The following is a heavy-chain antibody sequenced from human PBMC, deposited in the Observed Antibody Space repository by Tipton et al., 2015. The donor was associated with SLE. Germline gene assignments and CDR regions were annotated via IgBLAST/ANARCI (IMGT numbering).Heavy chain of an antibody. CDR1: GFTFSSYA. J-gene: IGHJ6*02. CDR3: ARDLRGPRDYYGMDV. D-gene: IGHD3-10*01. CDR2: ISGSGGST. V-gene: IGHV3-23*01. Sequence: SLRLSCAASGFTFSSYAMSWVRQAPGKGLEWVSAISGSGGSTYYADSVKGRFTISRDNSKNTLYLQMNSLRAEDTAVYYCARDLRGPRDYYGMDVWGQGTTVTVSS.